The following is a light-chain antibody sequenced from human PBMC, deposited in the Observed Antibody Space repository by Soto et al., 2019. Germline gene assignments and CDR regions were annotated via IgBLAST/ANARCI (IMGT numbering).Light chain of an antibody. J-gene: IGLJ1*01. V-gene: IGLV1-40*01. CDR2: GNS. CDR1: SSNIGAGYD. Sequence: QSVLTQPPSVSGAPGQRVTISCTGSSSNIGAGYDVHWYQQLPGTAPKLLIYGNSNRPSGVPDRFSGSQSGTSASLAITGLQAEDEADYYGQSYDSSLSGYVFGTGTKLTVL. CDR3: QSYDSSLSGYV.